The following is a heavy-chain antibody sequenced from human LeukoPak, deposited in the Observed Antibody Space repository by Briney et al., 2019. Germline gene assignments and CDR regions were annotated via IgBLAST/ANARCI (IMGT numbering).Heavy chain of an antibody. V-gene: IGHV1-2*02. J-gene: IGHJ4*02. CDR2: IRPNSSGT. D-gene: IGHD2-15*01. Sequence: ASVKVSCKASGYTFAAYYMYWVRQAPGQGLEWMGWIRPNSSGTNYAQKFQGRVTMTRDTSMSTAYMELSGLRSDDTAVYYCSRDSGYCSGGSCWYFDFWGQGTLVTVSA. CDR3: SRDSGYCSGGSCWYFDF. CDR1: GYTFAAYY.